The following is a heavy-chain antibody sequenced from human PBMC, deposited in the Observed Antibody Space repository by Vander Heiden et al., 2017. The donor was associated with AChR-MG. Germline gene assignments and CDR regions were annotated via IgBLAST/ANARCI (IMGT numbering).Heavy chain of an antibody. V-gene: IGHV3-48*03. D-gene: IGHD2-21*02. J-gene: IGHJ3*02. CDR2: ISRSGSPI. CDR1: GFPLNNYD. Sequence: EVQLVESGGGLAQPGGSLRLSCAVSGFPLNNYDMNWVRQAQGKGLEWVSYISRSGSPIYYADSVAGRFTISRDNAKNSLYLQMNSLGAEDTAVYYCARVCDGDCYDAFDIWGQGTMVTVSS. CDR3: ARVCDGDCYDAFDI.